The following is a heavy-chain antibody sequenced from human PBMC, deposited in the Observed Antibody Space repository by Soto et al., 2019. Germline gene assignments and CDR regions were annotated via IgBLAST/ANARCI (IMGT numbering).Heavy chain of an antibody. Sequence: QITLQESGPMLLKPTQTLTLTCTFSGFSLSTSGVGVGWIRQPPGKALEWLALIFLNDDKRYSTSLNSRLSITTDSSTNQVGITLNNVGPVDTATYFCAHSFTSSPSYYENGDSSWCCVPWGQGSLVT. J-gene: IGHJ1*01. CDR3: AHSFTSSPSYYENGDSSWCCVP. D-gene: IGHD3-22*01. V-gene: IGHV2-5*01. CDR1: GFSLSTSGVG. CDR2: IFLNDDK.